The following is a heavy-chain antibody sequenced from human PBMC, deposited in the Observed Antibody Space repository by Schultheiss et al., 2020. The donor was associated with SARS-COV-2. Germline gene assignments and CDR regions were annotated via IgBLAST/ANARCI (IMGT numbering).Heavy chain of an antibody. CDR3: ARSLNYASVYYYYYGMDV. CDR1: GFTFGDYS. J-gene: IGHJ6*02. V-gene: IGHV3-9*01. Sequence: GGSLRLSCAASGFTFGDYSMHWLRRAPGKGLEWVSGITWNSGQIGYADSVKGRFTISRDNAKNTLYLQMNSLRAEDTAVYYCARSLNYASVYYYYYGMDVWGQGTTVTVSS. CDR2: ITWNSGQI. D-gene: IGHD4-11*01.